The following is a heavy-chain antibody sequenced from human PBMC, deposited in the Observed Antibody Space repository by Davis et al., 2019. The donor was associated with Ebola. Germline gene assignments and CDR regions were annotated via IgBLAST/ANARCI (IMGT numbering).Heavy chain of an antibody. CDR2: INHSGST. CDR1: GGSFSGYY. Sequence: SETLSLTCAVYGGSFSGYYWSWIRQPPGKGLEWIGDINHSGSTNYNPSLKSRVTISVDTSKNQFSLNLSSVTAADTAVYYCARRTGRRYCSITSCYDYYYGMDVWGQGTTVTVSS. V-gene: IGHV4-34*01. J-gene: IGHJ6*02. CDR3: ARRTGRRYCSITSCYDYYYGMDV. D-gene: IGHD2-2*01.